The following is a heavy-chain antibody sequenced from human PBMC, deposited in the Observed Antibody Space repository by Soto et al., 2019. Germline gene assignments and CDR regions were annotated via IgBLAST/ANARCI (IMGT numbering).Heavy chain of an antibody. CDR3: ARHNYGSGSTYFDY. CDR2: IYYSGST. Sequence: SETLSLTCTVSGGSISSGGYYWSWIRQHPGKGLEWIGYIYYSGSTFYTPTLKSRVTISVDTSKNQFSLNLSSMTAADTVVYYCARHNYGSGSTYFDYWGQGTLVTVSS. V-gene: IGHV4-31*03. CDR1: GGSISSGGYY. J-gene: IGHJ4*02. D-gene: IGHD3-10*01.